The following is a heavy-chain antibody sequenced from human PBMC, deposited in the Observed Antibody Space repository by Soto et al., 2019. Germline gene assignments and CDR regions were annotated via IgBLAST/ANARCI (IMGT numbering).Heavy chain of an antibody. CDR1: GGSISSNKW. Sequence: LSRTCAVYGGSISSNKWCSWVRQPPGKGLEWIGEIYHSGSTNYNPSLKSRVTISLDKSKNQFSLKLTSVTAADSAVYYCARDDHIVVVPTSLGAMDVWGQGTTVTVSS. D-gene: IGHD2-2*01. CDR3: ARDDHIVVVPTSLGAMDV. CDR2: IYHSGST. J-gene: IGHJ6*02. V-gene: IGHV4-4*02.